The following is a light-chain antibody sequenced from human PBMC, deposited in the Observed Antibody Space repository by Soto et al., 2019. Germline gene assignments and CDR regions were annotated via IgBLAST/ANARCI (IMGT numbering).Light chain of an antibody. V-gene: IGKV1-5*01. Sequence: DIRMTQSPSTLSTSVGERVTITCRASQNIRGCLSWYQQKPGKAPTLLIYDASTLESGVPSRFSGSGSGTEFTLTISSLEPDDFATYYCQQYNSYSWTFGQGTTVAIK. CDR2: DAS. CDR1: QNIRGC. CDR3: QQYNSYSWT. J-gene: IGKJ1*01.